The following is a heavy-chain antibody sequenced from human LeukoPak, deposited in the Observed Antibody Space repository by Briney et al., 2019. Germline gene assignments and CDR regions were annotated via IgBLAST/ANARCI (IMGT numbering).Heavy chain of an antibody. Sequence: SETLSLTCTVSGGSISSYYWSWIRQPPGKGPEWIGYIYTSGSTNYNPSLKSRVTISVDTSKNQFSLKLSSVTAADTAVYYCARFVGYNYWFDPWGQGTLVTVSS. V-gene: IGHV4-4*09. J-gene: IGHJ5*02. CDR3: ARFVGYNYWFDP. CDR2: IYTSGST. CDR1: GGSISSYY. D-gene: IGHD1-1*01.